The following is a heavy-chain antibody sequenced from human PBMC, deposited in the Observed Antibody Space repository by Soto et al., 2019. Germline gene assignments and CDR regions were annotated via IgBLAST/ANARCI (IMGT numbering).Heavy chain of an antibody. D-gene: IGHD6-13*01. CDR3: AGTRIAAAGRRKHFDY. Sequence: GGSLRLSCSASGFTFSSYAMHWVRQAPGKGLEYVSAISSNGGSTYYADSVKGRFTISRDNSKNTLYLQMSSLRAEDTAVYYCAGTRIAAAGRRKHFDYSCQGPLVTVS. CDR1: GFTFSSYA. V-gene: IGHV3-64D*08. J-gene: IGHJ4*02. CDR2: ISSNGGST.